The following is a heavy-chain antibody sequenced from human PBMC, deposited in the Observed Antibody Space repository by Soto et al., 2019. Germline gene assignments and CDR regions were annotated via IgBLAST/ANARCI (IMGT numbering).Heavy chain of an antibody. J-gene: IGHJ4*02. CDR3: ARDSAYYYDSSGYY. V-gene: IGHV3-21*01. D-gene: IGHD3-22*01. CDR1: GFTFSRYS. Sequence: EVQLVESGGGLVKPGGSLRLSCAASGFTFSRYSMNWVRQAPGKGLEWVSSISSSSSYIYYADSVKGRFTISRDNAKNSLYLQMNSLRAEDTAVYYCARDSAYYYDSSGYYWGQGTLVTVSS. CDR2: ISSSSSYI.